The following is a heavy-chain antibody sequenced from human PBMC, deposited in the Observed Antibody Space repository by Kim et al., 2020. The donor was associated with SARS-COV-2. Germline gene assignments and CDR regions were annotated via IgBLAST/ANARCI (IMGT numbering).Heavy chain of an antibody. CDR3: ARGVGGGYGDSIFDY. V-gene: IGHV4-34*01. D-gene: IGHD4-17*01. J-gene: IGHJ4*02. Sequence: SETLSLTCAVYGGSFSGYYWSWIRQPPGKGLEWIGEINHSGSTNYNPSLKSRVTISVDTSKNQFSLKLSSVTAADTAVYYCARGVGGGYGDSIFDYWGQGTLVTVSS. CDR2: INHSGST. CDR1: GGSFSGYY.